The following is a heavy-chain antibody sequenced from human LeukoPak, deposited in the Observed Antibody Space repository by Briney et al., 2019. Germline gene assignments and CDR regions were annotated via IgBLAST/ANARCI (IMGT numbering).Heavy chain of an antibody. D-gene: IGHD3-10*01. CDR2: ISGSGGST. Sequence: GGSLRLSXAASGFTFSSYAMSWVRQAPGKGLEWVSAISGSGGSTYYADSVKGRFTISRDNSKNTLYLQMNSLRAEDTAVYYCAKDLRVAMVRGVIITPPFDYWGQGTLVTVSS. CDR1: GFTFSSYA. CDR3: AKDLRVAMVRGVIITPPFDY. V-gene: IGHV3-23*01. J-gene: IGHJ4*02.